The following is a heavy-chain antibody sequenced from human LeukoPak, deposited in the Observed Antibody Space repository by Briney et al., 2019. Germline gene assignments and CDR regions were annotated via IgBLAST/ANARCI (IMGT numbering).Heavy chain of an antibody. CDR2: IYYSGST. CDR3: ARDDSYGRTFDY. CDR1: GGSISSGGYY. J-gene: IGHJ4*02. Sequence: SQTLSLTCTVSGGSISSGGYYWSWIRQHPGKGLGWIGYIYYSGSTYYNPSLKSRVTISVDTSKNQFSLKLSSVTAADTAVYYCARDDSYGRTFDYWGQGTLVTVSS. D-gene: IGHD5-18*01. V-gene: IGHV4-31*03.